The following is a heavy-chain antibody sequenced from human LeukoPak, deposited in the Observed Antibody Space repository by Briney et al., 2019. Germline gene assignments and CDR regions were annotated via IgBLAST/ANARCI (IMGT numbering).Heavy chain of an antibody. V-gene: IGHV4-34*01. CDR3: ARDEYPMDGMDV. D-gene: IGHD2/OR15-2a*01. CDR1: GGSFSGYY. Sequence: PSETLSLTCAVYGGSFSGYYWSWIRQPPGKGLEWIGEINHSGSTNYNPSLKSRVTISVGTSKNQFSLKLSSVTAADTAVYYCARDEYPMDGMDVWGQGTTVTVSS. J-gene: IGHJ6*02. CDR2: INHSGST.